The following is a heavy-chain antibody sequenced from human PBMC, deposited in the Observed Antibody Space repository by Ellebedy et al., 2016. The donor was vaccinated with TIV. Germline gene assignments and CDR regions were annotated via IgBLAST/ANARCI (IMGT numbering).Heavy chain of an antibody. CDR3: AHVEGSGTFDY. CDR2: IIPVLRTA. D-gene: IGHD3-10*01. J-gene: IGHJ4*02. V-gene: IGHV1-69*13. Sequence: AASVKVSFKASGCTFSSFLIHWLRQAPGQGLEWMGGIIPVLRTANYAQKFQGRLIIAADESTSTAYMELSTLRSEDTALYFCAHVEGSGTFDYWGQGTLVTVSS. CDR1: GCTFSSFL.